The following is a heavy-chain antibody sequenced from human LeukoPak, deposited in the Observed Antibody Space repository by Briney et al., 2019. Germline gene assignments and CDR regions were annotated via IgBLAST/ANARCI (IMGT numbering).Heavy chain of an antibody. CDR1: GGSISSSGYY. CDR2: IYYSGSN. V-gene: IGHV4-39*07. CDR3: ARETVVPVGFAY. Sequence: KASETLSLTCTVSGGSISSSGYYWGWIRQTPGKGLEWIGSIYYSGSNYHNPSLKSRVSMSVDTSRNQFSLKLSSVTAADTAVYYCARETVVPVGFAYWGQGTLVTVSS. J-gene: IGHJ4*02. D-gene: IGHD2-15*01.